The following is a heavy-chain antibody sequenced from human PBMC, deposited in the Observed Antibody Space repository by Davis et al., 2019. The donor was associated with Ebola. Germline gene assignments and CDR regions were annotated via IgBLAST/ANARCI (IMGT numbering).Heavy chain of an antibody. CDR3: ARSPRSTSYGNDYYYYYGMDV. J-gene: IGHJ6*02. Sequence: PSETLSLSCTVSGGSVSSGSYYWSWIRQPPGKGLEWIGYIYYSGSTNYNPSLKSRVTISVDTSKNQFSLKLSSVTAADTAVYYCARSPRSTSYGNDYYYYYGMDVWGQGTTVTVSS. CDR1: GGSVSSGSYY. D-gene: IGHD2-2*01. V-gene: IGHV4-61*01. CDR2: IYYSGST.